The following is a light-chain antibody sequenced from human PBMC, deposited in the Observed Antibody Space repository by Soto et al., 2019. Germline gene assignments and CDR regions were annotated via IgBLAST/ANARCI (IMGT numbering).Light chain of an antibody. V-gene: IGKV1-5*03. J-gene: IGKJ4*01. CDR3: QQYNSYSLT. CDR1: QSISSW. CDR2: KAS. Sequence: DIQMTQSPSTLSASVGDRVTITCRASQSISSWLAWYQQKPGKAPKLLIYKASSLESGVPSRFSGCGSGTEFTLTISSLQPDDFATYYCQQYNSYSLTFGGGTKVEIK.